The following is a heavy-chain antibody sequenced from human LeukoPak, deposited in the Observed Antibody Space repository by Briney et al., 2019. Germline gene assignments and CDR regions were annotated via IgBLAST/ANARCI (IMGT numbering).Heavy chain of an antibody. CDR3: ARHTNDYLLNTFDS. CDR2: IYSGGST. V-gene: IGHV3-53*01. D-gene: IGHD1-1*01. Sequence: GGSLRLSCAASGFTVSSKYMSWVRQAPGKGLEWVSVIYSGGSTYYANSVRGRFTISRDNSKNTLYLQMNSLRAEDTAVYYCARHTNDYLLNTFDSWGQGTLVTVSS. J-gene: IGHJ4*02. CDR1: GFTVSSKY.